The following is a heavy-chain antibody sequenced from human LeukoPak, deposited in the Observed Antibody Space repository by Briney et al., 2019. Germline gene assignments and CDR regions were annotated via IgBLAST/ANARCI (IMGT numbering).Heavy chain of an antibody. CDR3: ATGPDTYYYDSSGHSGDY. D-gene: IGHD3-22*01. CDR2: ISSSSSYT. Sequence: PGGSLRLSCAASGFTFSDYYVSWIRQAPGKGLEWVSYISSSSSYTNYADSVKGRFTISRDNAKNSLYLQMNSLRAEDTAVYYCATGPDTYYYDSSGHSGDYCGQGTLVTVSS. V-gene: IGHV3-11*06. CDR1: GFTFSDYY. J-gene: IGHJ4*02.